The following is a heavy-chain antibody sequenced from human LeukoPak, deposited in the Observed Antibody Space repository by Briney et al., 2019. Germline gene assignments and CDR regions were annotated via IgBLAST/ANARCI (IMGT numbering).Heavy chain of an antibody. D-gene: IGHD2-15*01. Sequence: ASVKVSCKASGYTFTDYYINWIRQAPGQGLEWMGWINPNRGGTSYAQNFQGRVTMTRDTPITTAYMELSRLRSDDTAVYYCARDTIGYCSGGSCYGDYWGQGILVTVSS. CDR2: INPNRGGT. J-gene: IGHJ4*02. V-gene: IGHV1-2*02. CDR3: ARDTIGYCSGGSCYGDY. CDR1: GYTFTDYY.